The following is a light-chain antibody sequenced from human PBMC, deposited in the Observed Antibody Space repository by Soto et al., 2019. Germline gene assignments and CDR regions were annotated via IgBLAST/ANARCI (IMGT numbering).Light chain of an antibody. CDR2: DVS. CDR1: SSDVGGYNF. CDR3: CSYAGSYTWV. V-gene: IGLV2-11*01. J-gene: IGLJ2*01. Sequence: QSALTQPRSVSGSPGQTVTISCTGTSSDVGGYNFVSWYQQQPGKAPKLLIFDVSNRPSGVPDRFSGSKSGNTASLTIAGLQAEDEAYYYCCSYAGSYTWVFGGGTKLTVL.